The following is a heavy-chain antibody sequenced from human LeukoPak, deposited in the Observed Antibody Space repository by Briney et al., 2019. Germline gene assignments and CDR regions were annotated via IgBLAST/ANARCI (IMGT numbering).Heavy chain of an antibody. Sequence: ASVKVSCKVSGYTLTELSMHWVRQAPGKGLEWMGGFDPEDGETIYAQKFQGRVTMTEDTSTDTAYMELSSLRSEDTAVYYCAKTESSSSSSHFDYWGQGTLVTVSS. J-gene: IGHJ4*02. V-gene: IGHV1-24*01. D-gene: IGHD6-6*01. CDR1: GYTLTELS. CDR2: FDPEDGET. CDR3: AKTESSSSSSHFDY.